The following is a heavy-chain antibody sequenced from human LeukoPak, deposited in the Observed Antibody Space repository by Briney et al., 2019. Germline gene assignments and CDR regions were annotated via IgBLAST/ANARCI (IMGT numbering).Heavy chain of an antibody. CDR1: GFTFSSYS. CDR2: ISSSSSYI. D-gene: IGHD4-17*01. J-gene: IGHJ4*02. CDR3: ARVGGDYAFDY. Sequence: GGSLRLSCAASGFTFSSYSMNWVRQAPGKGREWVSSISSSSSYIYYADSVKGRFTISRDNAKNSLYLQMNSLRAEDTAVYYCARVGGDYAFDYWGQGTLVTVSS. V-gene: IGHV3-21*01.